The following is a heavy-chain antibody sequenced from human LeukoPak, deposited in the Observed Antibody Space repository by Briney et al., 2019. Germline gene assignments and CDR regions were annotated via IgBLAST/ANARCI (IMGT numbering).Heavy chain of an antibody. V-gene: IGHV1-2*02. Sequence: GASVKVSCKALGFTLTDYYIHWVRQAPGQGLEWMGWINPNSGGAVYAQKFQGRVTMTRDTSITTAYMDLSSLRSDDTAVYFCARVLGTSTSFDYWGQGTLVTVSS. CDR2: INPNSGGA. J-gene: IGHJ4*02. CDR3: ARVLGTSTSFDY. D-gene: IGHD2-2*01. CDR1: GFTLTDYY.